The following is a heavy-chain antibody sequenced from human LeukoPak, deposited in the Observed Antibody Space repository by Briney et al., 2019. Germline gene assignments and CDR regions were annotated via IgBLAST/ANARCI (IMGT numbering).Heavy chain of an antibody. Sequence: ASVKVSCKVSEYTFTDYYMHWVQQAPGKGFEWMGLVDPEDGETIYAEKFQGRVTITADTSTDTAYMELSSLRSEDTAVYYCATDYGDFDYWGQGTLVTVSS. V-gene: IGHV1-69-2*01. CDR1: EYTFTDYY. J-gene: IGHJ4*02. CDR2: VDPEDGET. CDR3: ATDYGDFDY. D-gene: IGHD4-17*01.